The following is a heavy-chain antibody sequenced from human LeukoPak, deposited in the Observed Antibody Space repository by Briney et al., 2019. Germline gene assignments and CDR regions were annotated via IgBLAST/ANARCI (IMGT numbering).Heavy chain of an antibody. V-gene: IGHV4-38-2*02. CDR3: ARGFYSSSHFDY. Sequence: SETLSLTCTVSGGSIRTYYWSWIRQPPGKGLEWIGSIYHSGSTYYNPSLKSRVTISVDTSKNQFSLKLSSVTAADTAVYYCARGFYSSSHFDYWGQGTLVTVSS. J-gene: IGHJ4*02. D-gene: IGHD6-13*01. CDR1: GGSIRTYY. CDR2: IYHSGST.